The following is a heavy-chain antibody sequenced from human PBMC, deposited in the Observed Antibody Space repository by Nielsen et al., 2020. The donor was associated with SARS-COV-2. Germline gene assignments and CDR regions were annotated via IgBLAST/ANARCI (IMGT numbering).Heavy chain of an antibody. J-gene: IGHJ5*02. CDR1: GFTFSSYW. CDR3: ARVKSIPGVAGPLDL. CDR2: IKQDGSEK. D-gene: IGHD6-19*01. V-gene: IGHV3-7*03. Sequence: GESLKISCAASGFTFSSYWMSWVRQAPGKGLEWVANIKQDGSEKYYVDSVKGRFTISRDNAKNSLYLQMNNLRAEDTALYYCARVKSIPGVAGPLDLWGQGTLVTVSS.